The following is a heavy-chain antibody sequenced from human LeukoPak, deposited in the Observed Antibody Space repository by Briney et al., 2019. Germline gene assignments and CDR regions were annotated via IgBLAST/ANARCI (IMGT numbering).Heavy chain of an antibody. CDR1: VGSFSGYY. CDR3: ARPHPPTVTTPYWYFDL. Sequence: SETLSLTCALYVGSFSGYYWSWIREPPGKVLEWIGDIDHSWSTNYNPSLKRRSTISVDTSKNQFSLKLSSVTAADTAVYYCARPHPPTVTTPYWYFDLWVRGTLVALSS. J-gene: IGHJ2*01. CDR2: IDHSWST. V-gene: IGHV4-34*01. D-gene: IGHD4-17*01.